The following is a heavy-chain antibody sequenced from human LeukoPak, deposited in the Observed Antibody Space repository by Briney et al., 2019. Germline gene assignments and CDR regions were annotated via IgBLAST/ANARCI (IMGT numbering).Heavy chain of an antibody. D-gene: IGHD1-26*01. CDR1: GGSFSGYY. Sequence: SETLSLTRAVYGGSFSGYYWSWIRQPPGKGLEWIGEINHSGSTNYNPSLKSRVTISVDTSKNQFSLKLSSVTAADTAVYYCARDYKVLKGFVPREVGATGGWFDPWGQGTLVTVSS. J-gene: IGHJ5*02. CDR2: INHSGST. CDR3: ARDYKVLKGFVPREVGATGGWFDP. V-gene: IGHV4-34*01.